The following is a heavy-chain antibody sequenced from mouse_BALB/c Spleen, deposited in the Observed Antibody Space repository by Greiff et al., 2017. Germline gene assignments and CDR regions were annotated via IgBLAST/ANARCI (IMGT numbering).Heavy chain of an antibody. CDR1: GYSITSGYY. CDR3: AREGAYYRYDDAMDY. CDR2: ISYDGSN. Sequence: ESGPGLVKPSQSLSLTCSVTGYSITSGYYWNWIRQFPGNKLEWMGYISYDGSNNYNPSLKNRISITRDTSKNQFFLKLNSVTTEDTATYYCAREGAYYRYDDAMDYWGQGTSVTVSS. D-gene: IGHD2-14*01. J-gene: IGHJ4*01. V-gene: IGHV3-6*02.